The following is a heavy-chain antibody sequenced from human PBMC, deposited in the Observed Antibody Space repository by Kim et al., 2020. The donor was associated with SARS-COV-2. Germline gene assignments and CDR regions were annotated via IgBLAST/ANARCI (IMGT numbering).Heavy chain of an antibody. CDR2: ISHDGRFK. CDR3: SSFAF. V-gene: IGHV3-30*03. CDR1: GFTLSSSN. Sequence: GVCLRLSCAVSGFTLSSSNMHWVRQAPGKGLEWVAAISHDGRFKWYADSVKGRFTVSRDTSKNTVYLQMDSPREEDTALYYCSSFAFWGLGTLITVSS. J-gene: IGHJ4*02.